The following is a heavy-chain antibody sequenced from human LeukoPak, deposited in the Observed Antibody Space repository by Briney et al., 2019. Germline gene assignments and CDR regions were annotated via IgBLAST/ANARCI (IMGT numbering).Heavy chain of an antibody. J-gene: IGHJ5*02. CDR3: AKTQGYYDA. CDR2: IYGSDDKT. Sequence: GGSLGLCCVASGFTFSNYAISWVRKAPGKGLELVSGIYGSDDKTVYGDAVKGRFTISRDNSKNTLYLQMNSLRADDTAVYYCAKTQGYYDAWGQGALVTVSS. CDR1: GFTFSNYA. V-gene: IGHV3-23*01. D-gene: IGHD2-15*01.